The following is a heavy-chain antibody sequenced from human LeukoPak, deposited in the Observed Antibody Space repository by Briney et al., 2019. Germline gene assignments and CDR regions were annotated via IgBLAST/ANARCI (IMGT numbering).Heavy chain of an antibody. Sequence: PSQTLSLTCTVSGGSISSGDYYWSWIRQPPGKGLEWIGYVYYSGSTNYNPSLKGRVTISLDTSKNQFSLKLSSVTAADTAAYYCARSTWLLDKWGQGTLVTVSS. J-gene: IGHJ4*02. CDR2: VYYSGST. V-gene: IGHV4-30-4*08. D-gene: IGHD5-12*01. CDR1: GGSISSGDYY. CDR3: ARSTWLLDK.